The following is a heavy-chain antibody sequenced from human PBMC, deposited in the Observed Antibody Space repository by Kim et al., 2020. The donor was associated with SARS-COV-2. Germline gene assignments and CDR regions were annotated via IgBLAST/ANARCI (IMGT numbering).Heavy chain of an antibody. CDR3: ARERQGGYSSSWYGGMDV. J-gene: IGHJ6*02. V-gene: IGHV1-18*01. D-gene: IGHD6-13*01. Sequence: ASVKVSCKASGYTFTSYGISWVRQAPGQGLEWMGWISAYNGNTNYAQKLQGRVTMTTDTSTSTAYMELRSLRSDDTAVYYCARERQGGYSSSWYGGMDVWGQGTTVTVSS. CDR1: GYTFTSYG. CDR2: ISAYNGNT.